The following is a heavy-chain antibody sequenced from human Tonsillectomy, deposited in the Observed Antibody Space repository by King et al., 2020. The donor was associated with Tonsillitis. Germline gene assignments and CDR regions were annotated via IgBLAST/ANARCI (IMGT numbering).Heavy chain of an antibody. V-gene: IGHV3-30*18. Sequence: VQLVESGGGVVQPGRSLRLSCAASGFTFSSYGMHWVRQAPGKGLGWVAVISYDGSNKYYADSVKGRFTISRDNSKKTLYLQMNSLRAEDTAVYYCAKTFPQRDFWSGYRYWGQGTLVTVSS. D-gene: IGHD3-3*01. J-gene: IGHJ4*02. CDR2: ISYDGSNK. CDR1: GFTFSSYG. CDR3: AKTFPQRDFWSGYRY.